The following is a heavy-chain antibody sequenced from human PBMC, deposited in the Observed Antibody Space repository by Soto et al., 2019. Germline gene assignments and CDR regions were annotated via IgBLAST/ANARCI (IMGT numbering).Heavy chain of an antibody. CDR2: IYYSGST. D-gene: IGHD5-18*01. Sequence: PSETLSLTCTVSGGSISSGDYYWSWIRQPPGKGLEWIGYIYYSGSTYYNPSLKSRVTISVDTSKNQFSLKLSSVTAADTAVYYCARVLHSLNWFDPWGQGTLVTVSS. CDR1: GGSISSGDYY. CDR3: ARVLHSLNWFDP. V-gene: IGHV4-30-4*01. J-gene: IGHJ5*02.